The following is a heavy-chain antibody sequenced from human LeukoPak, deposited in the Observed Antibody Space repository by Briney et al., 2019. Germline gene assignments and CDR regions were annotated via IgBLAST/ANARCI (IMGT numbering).Heavy chain of an antibody. CDR2: ISGSGENT. J-gene: IGHJ4*02. D-gene: IGHD3-22*01. CDR3: STTYYYDSSEGY. CDR1: GFTFNNFA. Sequence: GGSLRLSCAASGFTFNNFAMSWVRQAPGKGLEWVSVISGSGENTHYADSVKGRFTISRDSSKNTVYLQMNSLKTEDTAVYYCSTTYYYDSSEGYWGQGTLVTVSS. V-gene: IGHV3-23*01.